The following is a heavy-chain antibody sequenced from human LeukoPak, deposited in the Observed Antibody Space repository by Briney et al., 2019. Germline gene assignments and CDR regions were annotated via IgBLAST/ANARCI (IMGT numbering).Heavy chain of an antibody. V-gene: IGHV1-69*05. J-gene: IGHJ6*03. CDR2: IIPIFGTA. CDR1: GGTFSSYA. Sequence: GASVKVSCMASGGTFSSYAISWVRQAPGQGLEWMGGIIPIFGTANYAQKFQGRVTITTDESTSTAYMELSSLRSEDTAVYYCARGPAYDSSGYYLRPYYYYMDVWGKGTTVTVSS. CDR3: ARGPAYDSSGYYLRPYYYYMDV. D-gene: IGHD3-22*01.